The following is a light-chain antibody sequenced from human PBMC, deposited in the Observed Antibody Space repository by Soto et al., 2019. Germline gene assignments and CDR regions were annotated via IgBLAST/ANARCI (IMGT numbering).Light chain of an antibody. CDR2: GAS. V-gene: IGKV3-20*01. Sequence: EIVLTQSPGTLSLSPGERATLSCRASQSVMNSYLAWYQQTPGQAPRLLIYGASTRATGIPDRFSGSGSGTDFTLTISRLEPEDFAVYYCQQYGRSVYSCGEGTKLEIK. J-gene: IGKJ2*01. CDR3: QQYGRSVYS. CDR1: QSVMNSY.